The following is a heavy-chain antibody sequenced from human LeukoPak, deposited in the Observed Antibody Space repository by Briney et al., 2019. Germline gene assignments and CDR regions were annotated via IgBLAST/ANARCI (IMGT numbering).Heavy chain of an antibody. J-gene: IGHJ4*02. Sequence: SETLSLTCAVYGGSFSGYYWSWIRQPPGKGLEWIGSIYYSGSTYYNPSLKSRVTISVDTSKNQFSLKLSSVTAADTAVYYCARGESSWYVDYWGQGTLVTVSS. D-gene: IGHD6-13*01. CDR2: IYYSGST. CDR1: GGSFSGYY. V-gene: IGHV4-34*01. CDR3: ARGESSWYVDY.